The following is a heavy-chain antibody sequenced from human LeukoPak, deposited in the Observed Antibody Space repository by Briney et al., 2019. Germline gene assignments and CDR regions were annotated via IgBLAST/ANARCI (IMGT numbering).Heavy chain of an antibody. CDR2: ISYSGST. CDR3: ARHLPGDGNDYSFDV. Sequence: SETLSLTCTVSGGSISSYWWSWVRQPPGKGLEWIAYISYSGSTNYYPSLKSRLTISLDTSKNQFSLKLTSVTAADTAMYYCARHLPGDGNDYSFDVWGQGTMVTVSS. V-gene: IGHV4-59*08. D-gene: IGHD1-1*01. J-gene: IGHJ3*01. CDR1: GGSISSYW.